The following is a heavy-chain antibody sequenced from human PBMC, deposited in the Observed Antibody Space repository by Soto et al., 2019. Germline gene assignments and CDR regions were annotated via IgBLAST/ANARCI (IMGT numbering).Heavy chain of an antibody. Sequence: SETLSLTCAVYGGSFSGYYWSWIRQPPGKGLEWIGEINHSGSTNYNPSLKSRVTISVDTSKNQFSLKLSSVTAADTAVYYCARVGAAAGPYYFDNWGQGTLVTVSS. D-gene: IGHD6-13*01. CDR2: INHSGST. CDR1: GGSFSGYY. J-gene: IGHJ4*02. V-gene: IGHV4-34*01. CDR3: ARVGAAAGPYYFDN.